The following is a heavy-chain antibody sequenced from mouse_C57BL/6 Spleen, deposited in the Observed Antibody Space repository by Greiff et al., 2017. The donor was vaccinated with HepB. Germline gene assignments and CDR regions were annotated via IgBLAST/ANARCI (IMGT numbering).Heavy chain of an antibody. CDR2: ISYDGSN. D-gene: IGHD2-4*01. CDR1: GYSITSGYY. V-gene: IGHV3-6*01. CDR3: ARDPIYYDYDGYAMDY. Sequence: EVKLQESGPGLVKPSQSLSLTCSVTGYSITSGYYWNWIRQFPGNKLEWMGYISYDGSNNYNPSLKNRISITRDTSKNQFFLKLNSVTTEDTATYYCARDPIYYDYDGYAMDYWGQGTSVTVSS. J-gene: IGHJ4*01.